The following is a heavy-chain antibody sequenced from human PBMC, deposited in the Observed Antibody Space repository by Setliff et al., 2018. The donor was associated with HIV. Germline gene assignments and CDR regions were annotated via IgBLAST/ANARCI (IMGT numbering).Heavy chain of an antibody. V-gene: IGHV3-30*02. CDR2: IRHDGSNK. Sequence: LRLSCAASGFIFSSYGMHWVRQAPGKGLEWVAFIRHDGSNKYYADSVKGRFTISRDNSKNTLYPQMNSLRAEDTAVYYCAKDVAGDYNFDYWGQGTLVTVSS. D-gene: IGHD4-17*01. CDR3: AKDVAGDYNFDY. J-gene: IGHJ4*02. CDR1: GFIFSSYG.